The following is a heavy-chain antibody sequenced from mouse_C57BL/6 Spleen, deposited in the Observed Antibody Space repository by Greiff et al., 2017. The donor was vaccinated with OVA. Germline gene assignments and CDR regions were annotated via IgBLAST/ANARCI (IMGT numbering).Heavy chain of an antibody. CDR3: ARPYYYGSSDYAMDY. CDR1: GYTFTSYW. D-gene: IGHD1-1*01. Sequence: QVHVKQPGAELVRPGSSVKLSCKASGYTFTSYWMDWVKQRPGQGLEWIGNIYPSDSETHYNQKFKDKATLTVDKSSSTAYMQLSSLTSEDSAVYYCARPYYYGSSDYAMDYWGQGTSVTVSS. V-gene: IGHV1-61*01. CDR2: IYPSDSET. J-gene: IGHJ4*01.